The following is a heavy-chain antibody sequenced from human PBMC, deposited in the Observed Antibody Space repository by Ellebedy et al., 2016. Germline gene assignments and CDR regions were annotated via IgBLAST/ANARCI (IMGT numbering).Heavy chain of an antibody. Sequence: GGSLRLSCAASGFTFSSYAMRWVRQAPGKGLECVSAISSSGTNTCYADSVKGHFTISRDNSKNTLYLQMNSLRAEDTAIYYCAKTLAPKQLWLSSFDYWGQGTLVTVSS. V-gene: IGHV3-23*01. CDR1: GFTFSSYA. CDR3: AKTLAPKQLWLSSFDY. D-gene: IGHD5-18*01. J-gene: IGHJ4*02. CDR2: ISSSGTNT.